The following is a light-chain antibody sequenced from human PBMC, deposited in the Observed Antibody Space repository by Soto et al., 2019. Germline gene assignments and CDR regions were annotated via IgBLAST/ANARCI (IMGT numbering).Light chain of an antibody. CDR3: QQDGSSPRT. Sequence: EIVSPLYLGTMSLTPRERAILXCTSSQNVGSRYLAWYQQKPGQAPRLLIYGTSNRATGIPDRFSGSGSGTDFSLTISSLEPGDLAVYYCQQDGSSPRTFGQGSNV. V-gene: IGKV3-20*01. CDR1: QNVGSRY. CDR2: GTS. J-gene: IGKJ1*01.